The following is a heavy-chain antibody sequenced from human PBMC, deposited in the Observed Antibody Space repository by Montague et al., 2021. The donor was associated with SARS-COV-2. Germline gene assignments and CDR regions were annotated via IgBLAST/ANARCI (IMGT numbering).Heavy chain of an antibody. V-gene: IGHV3-48*03. CDR2: IGRRGSTK. D-gene: IGHD1-26*01. CDR3: ARESPIVGATGAFDL. Sequence: SLRLSCAASGFIFNAYEMNWVRQAPGKGLEWVSYIGRRGSTKYYADSVEGRFTISRDNAKKSLYLQMNSLRVEDTAVYYCARESPIVGATGAFDLWGQGTMAIVSS. CDR1: GFIFNAYE. J-gene: IGHJ3*01.